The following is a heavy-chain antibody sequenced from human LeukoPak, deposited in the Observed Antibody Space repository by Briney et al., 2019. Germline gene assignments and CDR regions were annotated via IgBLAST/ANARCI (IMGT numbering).Heavy chain of an antibody. Sequence: PSETLSLTCTVSGGSISSYYWSWIRQPPGKGLEWIGYIYYSGSTNYNPSLESRVTISVDTSKNQFSLKLSSVTAADTAVYYCARGRERELLFDYWGQGTLVTFST. CDR3: ARGRERELLFDY. D-gene: IGHD1-26*01. CDR2: IYYSGST. V-gene: IGHV4-59*01. J-gene: IGHJ4*02. CDR1: GGSISSYY.